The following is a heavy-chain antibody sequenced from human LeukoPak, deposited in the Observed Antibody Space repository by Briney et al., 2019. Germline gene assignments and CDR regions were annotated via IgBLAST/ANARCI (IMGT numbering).Heavy chain of an antibody. V-gene: IGHV1-3*01. CDR1: GYTFTSYA. J-gene: IGHJ4*02. CDR2: INAGNGNT. Sequence: ASVKVSCKASGYTFTSYAMHWVRRAPGQRLEWMGWINAGNGNTKYSQKFQGRVTITRDTSASTAYMELSSLRSEDTAVYYCAREILLAAAGSGPFDYWGQGTLVTISS. CDR3: AREILLAAAGSGPFDY. D-gene: IGHD6-13*01.